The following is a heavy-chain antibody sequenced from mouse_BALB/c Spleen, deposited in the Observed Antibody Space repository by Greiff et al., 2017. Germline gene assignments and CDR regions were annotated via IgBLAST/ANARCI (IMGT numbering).Heavy chain of an antibody. CDR1: GYTFTSYN. CDR2: IYPGNGDT. D-gene: IGHD1-2*01. J-gene: IGHJ3*01. V-gene: IGHV1-12*01. Sequence: LQQSGAELVKPGASVKMSCKASGYTFTSYNMHWVKQTPGQGLEWIGAIYPGNGDTSYNQKFKGKATLTADKSSSTAYMQLSSLTSEDSAVYYCAIYGLAYWGQGTLVTVSA. CDR3: AIYGLAY.